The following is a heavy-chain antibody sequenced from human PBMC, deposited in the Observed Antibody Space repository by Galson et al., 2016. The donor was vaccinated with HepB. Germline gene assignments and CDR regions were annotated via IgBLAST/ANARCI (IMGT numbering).Heavy chain of an antibody. V-gene: IGHV4-34*01. CDR2: INHSGST. D-gene: IGHD1-14*01. Sequence: SETLSLTCAVYGGSFNYYYWTWIRQPPGKGLEWIGEINHSGSTNYNPSLKSRVIISVDTSKNQFSLKLSSLTAADTAVYSCARGNRRALRRQGNYFDYWGQGTLVTVSS. CDR3: ARGNRRALRRQGNYFDY. CDR1: GGSFNYYY. J-gene: IGHJ4*02.